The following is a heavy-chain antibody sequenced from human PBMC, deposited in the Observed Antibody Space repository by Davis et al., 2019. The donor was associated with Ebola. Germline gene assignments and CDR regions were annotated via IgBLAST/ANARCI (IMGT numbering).Heavy chain of an antibody. CDR1: GFTFSDYY. D-gene: IGHD1-14*01. Sequence: GESLKISCAASGFTFSDYYMSWVRQAPGKGLEWVANIKQDGSEKYYVDSVKGRFTISRDNAKNSLYLQMNSLRAEDTAVYYCARDILGIKDVWGQGTTVTVSS. CDR2: IKQDGSEK. J-gene: IGHJ6*02. V-gene: IGHV3-7*01. CDR3: ARDILGIKDV.